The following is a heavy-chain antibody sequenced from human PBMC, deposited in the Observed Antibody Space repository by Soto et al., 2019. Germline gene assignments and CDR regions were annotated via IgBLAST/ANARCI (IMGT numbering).Heavy chain of an antibody. CDR1: GGTFSSYA. Sequence: GASVKVSCKASGGTFSSYAISWVRQAPGQGLEWMGGIIPIFGTANYAQKFQGRVTITADESTSTAYMELSSLRSENTAVYYCAKVYCSSTSCYPPPLVWGQGTTVTVSS. CDR3: AKVYCSSTSCYPPPLV. CDR2: IIPIFGTA. V-gene: IGHV1-69*13. J-gene: IGHJ6*02. D-gene: IGHD2-2*01.